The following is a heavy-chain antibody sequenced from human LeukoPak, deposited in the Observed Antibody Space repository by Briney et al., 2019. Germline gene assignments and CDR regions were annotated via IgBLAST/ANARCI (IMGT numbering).Heavy chain of an antibody. CDR3: ARAFDSGGNPFDN. J-gene: IGHJ4*02. Sequence: ASVKVSCKASGYTFTGYYIHWVRQAPGQGLEWLGWINPNRGGTNYAQKFQGRVTVTRDTSLTTAYMELSRLRSDDTAVHYCARAFDSGGNPFDNWGQGTLLTVSS. CDR2: INPNRGGT. CDR1: GYTFTGYY. D-gene: IGHD4-23*01. V-gene: IGHV1-2*02.